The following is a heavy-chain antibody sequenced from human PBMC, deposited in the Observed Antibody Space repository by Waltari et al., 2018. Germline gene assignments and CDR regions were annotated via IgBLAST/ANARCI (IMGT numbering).Heavy chain of an antibody. Sequence: EVQLVQSGAEVKKPGESLKISFKGSGYGFGTYWISWVRQMPGKGLEWRGRIDPSDSTTYYSPSFQGHVTMSVDKSISTAFLNWNSLKASDTAMYFCARHVSGPTNYWGQGTQVTVSS. J-gene: IGHJ4*02. V-gene: IGHV5-10-1*01. CDR2: IDPSDSTT. CDR1: GYGFGTYW. D-gene: IGHD2-2*01. CDR3: ARHVSGPTNY.